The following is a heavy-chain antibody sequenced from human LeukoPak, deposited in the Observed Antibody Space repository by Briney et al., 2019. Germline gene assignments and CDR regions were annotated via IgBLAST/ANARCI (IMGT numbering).Heavy chain of an antibody. CDR1: GLTFSSFA. Sequence: GGSLRLSCAASGLTFSSFAMSWVRQAPGKGLEWVSAISGTGGSTSYADSVKGRFTISRDNSKNTLYLQMNSLRAEDTAVYYCAAKGGYSSSSLQGTFALDYWGQGTLVTVSS. D-gene: IGHD6-6*01. V-gene: IGHV3-23*01. CDR2: ISGTGGST. J-gene: IGHJ4*02. CDR3: AAKGGYSSSSLQGTFALDY.